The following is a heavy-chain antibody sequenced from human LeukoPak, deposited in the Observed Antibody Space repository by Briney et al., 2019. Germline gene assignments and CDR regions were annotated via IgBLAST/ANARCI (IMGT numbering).Heavy chain of an antibody. CDR1: GFTVSSNY. D-gene: IGHD6-19*01. J-gene: IGHJ4*02. Sequence: PGGSLRLSCAASGFTVSSNYMSWVRQAPGKGLEWVSAISGSGGSTYYADSVKGRFTISRDNSKNTLYLQMNSLRAEDTAVYYCASSSSGWDQSDYWGQGTLVTVSS. CDR3: ASSSSGWDQSDY. V-gene: IGHV3-23*01. CDR2: ISGSGGST.